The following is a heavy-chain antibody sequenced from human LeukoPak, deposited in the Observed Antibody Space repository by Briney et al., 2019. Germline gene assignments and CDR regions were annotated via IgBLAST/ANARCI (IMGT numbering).Heavy chain of an antibody. CDR2: INPNSGGT. CDR1: GYTFTGYY. CDR3: ARDSITMVRGVINY. D-gene: IGHD3-10*01. J-gene: IGHJ4*02. V-gene: IGHV1-2*02. Sequence: ASVKVSCKASGYTFTGYYMHWVRQAPGQGLEWMGWINPNSGGTNYAQKFQGRVTMTRDTSMSTAYMELSRLRSDDTAVYYCARDSITMVRGVINYWGQGTLVTVSS.